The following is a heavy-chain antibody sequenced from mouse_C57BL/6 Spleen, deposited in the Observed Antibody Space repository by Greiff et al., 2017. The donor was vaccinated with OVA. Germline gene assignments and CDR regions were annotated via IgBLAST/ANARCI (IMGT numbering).Heavy chain of an antibody. J-gene: IGHJ3*01. Sequence: VQLQQSGPVLVKPGASVKMSCKASGYTFTDYYMNWVKQSHGKSLEWIGVINPYNGGTSYNQKFKGKATLTVDKSSSTAYMELNSLTSEDSAVYYCARGGYGSNYGAYWGQGTLVTVSA. CDR3: ARGGYGSNYGAY. V-gene: IGHV1-19*01. D-gene: IGHD1-1*01. CDR2: INPYNGGT. CDR1: GYTFTDYY.